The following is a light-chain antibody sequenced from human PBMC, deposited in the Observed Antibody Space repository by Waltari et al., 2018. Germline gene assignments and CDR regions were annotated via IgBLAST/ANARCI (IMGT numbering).Light chain of an antibody. Sequence: QSVLTQPPSVSAAPGQKVTISCSGSSSTIGKNYVAWYQKLPGTAPKLLIYDDNHRPSETPDRFSGSKSGTSATLDITGLQTGDEADYYCGTWDGSLGAWVFGGGTKLTVL. CDR1: SSTIGKNY. CDR2: DDN. CDR3: GTWDGSLGAWV. V-gene: IGLV1-51*01. J-gene: IGLJ3*02.